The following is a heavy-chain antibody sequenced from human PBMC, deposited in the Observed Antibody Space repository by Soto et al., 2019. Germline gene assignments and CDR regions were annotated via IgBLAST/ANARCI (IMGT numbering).Heavy chain of an antibody. Sequence: SETLFLTCTVSGGSISSGAYYWSWIRQHPGKGLEWIGYIYYSGSTYYTPSLKSRLTISLDTSKNQFSLKLSSVTAADTAVYYRARGGFCSGGSCYGSMDVWGQGTTVT. CDR2: IYYSGST. CDR1: GGSISSGAYY. CDR3: ARGGFCSGGSCYGSMDV. J-gene: IGHJ6*02. V-gene: IGHV4-31*03. D-gene: IGHD2-15*01.